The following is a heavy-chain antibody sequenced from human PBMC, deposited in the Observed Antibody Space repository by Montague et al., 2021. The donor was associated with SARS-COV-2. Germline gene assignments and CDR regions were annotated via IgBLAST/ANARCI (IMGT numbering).Heavy chain of an antibody. CDR2: IYYSGNT. J-gene: IGHJ5*02. CDR3: ARATRSIVVLSWFDP. D-gene: IGHD3-22*01. Sequence: TLSLTCTVSGGSISSGGFYWSWIRQHPGKGLEWIGYIYYSGNTNYNPSLKSRVTISVDTSKNQFSLKLSSVTAADTAVYYCARATRSIVVLSWFDPWGQGTLVTVSS. CDR1: GGSISSGGFY. V-gene: IGHV4-31*03.